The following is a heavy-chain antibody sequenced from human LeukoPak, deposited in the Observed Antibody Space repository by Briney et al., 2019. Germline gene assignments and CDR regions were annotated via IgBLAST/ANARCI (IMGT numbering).Heavy chain of an antibody. CDR1: SHIFYMRW. CDR2: INEGGSET. CDR3: LRNWYPAGRSLDH. Sequence: GGSLRLFRDVCSHIFYMRWMLWLRQAPGRGLEWVALINEGGSETYYVDSVKGRFTISRDNDKNSLFLQMNNVRDEDTAVYFCLRNWYPAGRSLDHWGQGSLVTVSS. J-gene: IGHJ4*02. V-gene: IGHV3-7*01. D-gene: IGHD3-10*01.